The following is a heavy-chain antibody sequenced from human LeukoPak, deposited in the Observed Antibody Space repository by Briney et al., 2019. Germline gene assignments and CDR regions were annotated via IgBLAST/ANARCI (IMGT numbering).Heavy chain of an antibody. CDR2: IHPEGNEK. CDR1: GFSFSNFW. CDR3: ARGDDPSGDH. V-gene: IGHV3-7*04. Sequence: PGGSLRLSCAVSGFSFSNFWMSWVRQAPGRGLEWVANIHPEGNEKYHVESVKGRFTISRDNTKNLLFLQMNGLRVEDTAVYYCARGDDPSGDHWGQGTLVTVSS. D-gene: IGHD1-1*01. J-gene: IGHJ4*02.